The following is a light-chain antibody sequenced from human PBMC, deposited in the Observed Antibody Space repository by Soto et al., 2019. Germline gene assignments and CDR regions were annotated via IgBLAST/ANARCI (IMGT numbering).Light chain of an antibody. J-gene: IGKJ5*01. CDR1: QNIDSN. CDR3: QQYHHWPPIT. Sequence: EVVMTQSPATLSVSPGERATLSCRASQNIDSNLVWYQQKPGQSPRLLIFRASSRATGIPARFSGSGSGTEFTLTISSLQSEDFAVYYCQQYHHWPPITFGQGTRLEIK. CDR2: RAS. V-gene: IGKV3-15*01.